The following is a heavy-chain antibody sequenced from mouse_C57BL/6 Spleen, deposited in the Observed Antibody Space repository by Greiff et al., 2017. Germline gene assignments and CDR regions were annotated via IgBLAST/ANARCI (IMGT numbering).Heavy chain of an antibody. V-gene: IGHV1-39*01. CDR2: INPNYGTT. CDR3: ARGTYYYGSSYAMDY. Sequence: EVQLVESGPELVKPGASVKISCKASGYSFTDYNMNWVKQSNGKSLEWIGVINPNYGTTSYNQKFKGKATLTVDQSTSTAYMQLNSLTSEDSAVYYCARGTYYYGSSYAMDYWGQGTSVTVSS. J-gene: IGHJ4*01. D-gene: IGHD1-1*01. CDR1: GYSFTDYN.